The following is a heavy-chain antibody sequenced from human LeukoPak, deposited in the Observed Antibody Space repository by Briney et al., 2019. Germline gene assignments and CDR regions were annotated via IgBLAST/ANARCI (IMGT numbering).Heavy chain of an antibody. V-gene: IGHV3-23*01. D-gene: IGHD3-9*01. Sequence: GGSLRLSCAASGFTFAGYAMTWVRQAPGKGLEWVSAISGSGDSTYYADSVKGRFTISRDNSKNTLYLQMNSLRAEDTAVYYCAKQGPYYDILTGYYNPVGARFNWFDPWGQGTLVTVSS. CDR3: AKQGPYYDILTGYYNPVGARFNWFDP. CDR2: ISGSGDST. J-gene: IGHJ5*02. CDR1: GFTFAGYA.